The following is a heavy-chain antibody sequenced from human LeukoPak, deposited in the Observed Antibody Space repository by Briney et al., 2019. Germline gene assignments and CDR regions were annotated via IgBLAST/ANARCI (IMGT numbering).Heavy chain of an antibody. CDR1: GFTFDDYG. CDR3: ARGEKAGYGGDAFDI. CDR2: INWNGGST. V-gene: IGHV3-20*04. D-gene: IGHD4-23*01. J-gene: IGHJ3*02. Sequence: PGGSLRLSCAASGFTFDDYGMSWVRQAPGKGLKWVSGINWNGGSTGYADSVKGRFTISRDNSKNTLYLQMNSLRAEDTAVYYCARGEKAGYGGDAFDIWGQGTMVTVSS.